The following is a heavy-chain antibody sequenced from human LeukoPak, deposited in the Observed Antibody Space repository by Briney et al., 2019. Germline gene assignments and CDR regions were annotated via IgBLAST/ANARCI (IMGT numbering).Heavy chain of an antibody. CDR2: ISYDGSNK. CDR1: GFTFSSYA. D-gene: IGHD3-10*01. Sequence: GGSLRLSCAASGFTFSSYAMSWVRQAPGKGLEWVAVISYDGSNKYYADSVKGRFTISRDNSKNTLYLQMNSLRAEDTAVYYCARIGSGSPLGYWGQGTLVTVSS. J-gene: IGHJ4*02. V-gene: IGHV3-30*03. CDR3: ARIGSGSPLGY.